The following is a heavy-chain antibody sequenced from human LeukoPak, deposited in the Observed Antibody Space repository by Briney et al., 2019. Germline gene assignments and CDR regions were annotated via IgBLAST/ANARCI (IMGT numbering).Heavy chain of an antibody. J-gene: IGHJ4*02. Sequence: GGSLRLSCAASGFTFSSYWMSWVRQAPGKGLEWVANINQDGSEKYYVDSVKGRFTISRDNAKNSLYLQMNSLRAEDTAVYYCTRAEYYYDGSGYLWGQGTLVTVSS. CDR3: TRAEYYYDGSGYL. V-gene: IGHV3-7*01. CDR2: INQDGSEK. CDR1: GFTFSSYW. D-gene: IGHD3-22*01.